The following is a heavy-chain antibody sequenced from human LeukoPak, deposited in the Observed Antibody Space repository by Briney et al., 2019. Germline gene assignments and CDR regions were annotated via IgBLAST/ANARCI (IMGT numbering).Heavy chain of an antibody. CDR3: ARDWVAARPDLDY. D-gene: IGHD6-6*01. CDR2: ISSSSSYI. Sequence: GGSLRLSCAASGFTFSSYSMNWVRQAPGKGLEWVSSISSSSSYIYYADSVKGRFTISRDNAKNSLYLQMNSLRAEDTAVYYCARDWVAARPDLDYWGQGTLVTVSS. J-gene: IGHJ4*02. V-gene: IGHV3-21*04. CDR1: GFTFSSYS.